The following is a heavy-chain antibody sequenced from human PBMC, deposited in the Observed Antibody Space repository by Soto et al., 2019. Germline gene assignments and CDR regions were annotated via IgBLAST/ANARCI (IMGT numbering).Heavy chain of an antibody. J-gene: IGHJ5*02. Sequence: PSETLSLTCAVYGVSVNGYYWHWIRQPPGKGLEWIGEINHTGGTHYNPSLKSRVTMSVDTSKNQFSLRLSSVTAADTAIYYCATRITVFGLLIPPFDPWGQGTQVTVSS. D-gene: IGHD3-3*01. CDR2: INHTGGT. V-gene: IGHV4-34*01. CDR1: GVSVNGYY. CDR3: ATRITVFGLLIPPFDP.